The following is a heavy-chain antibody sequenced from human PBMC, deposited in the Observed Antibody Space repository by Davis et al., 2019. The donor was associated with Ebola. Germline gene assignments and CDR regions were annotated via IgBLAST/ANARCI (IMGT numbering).Heavy chain of an antibody. CDR2: ISFDGSNK. J-gene: IGHJ5*02. V-gene: IGHV3-30-3*01. D-gene: IGHD5-18*01. CDR1: GFTFSIYT. CDR3: AKGGYSYAYNWFDP. Sequence: GESLKISCAASGFTFSIYTMHWVRQAPGEGLEWVALISFDGSNKYYADSVKGRFTISRDNSKNTLYLQLNSPRTEDTAVFYCAKGGYSYAYNWFDPWGQGTLVTVSS.